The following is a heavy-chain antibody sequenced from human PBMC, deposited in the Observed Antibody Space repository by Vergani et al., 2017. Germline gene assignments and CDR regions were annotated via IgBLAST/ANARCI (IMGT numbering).Heavy chain of an antibody. Sequence: QVQLQESGPGLVKPSQTLSLSCTVSGGSISRGSYFWTWIRQPAGKGLEWLGRIYTSGSTNYNPSLKSRVTISVDTSKNQFSLKLSSVTAADTAVYYCAREGYSYGYYYYYGMDVWGQGTTVTVSS. V-gene: IGHV4-61*02. CDR3: AREGYSYGYYYYYGMDV. CDR2: IYTSGST. D-gene: IGHD5-18*01. J-gene: IGHJ6*02. CDR1: GGSISRGSYF.